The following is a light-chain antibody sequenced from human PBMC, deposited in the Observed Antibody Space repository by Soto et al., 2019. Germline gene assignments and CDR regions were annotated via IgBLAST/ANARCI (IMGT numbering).Light chain of an antibody. J-gene: IGKJ1*01. CDR3: HQYGGSPWT. Sequence: EIVLTQSPGTLSLSPGERATLSCRASQSVSSSYLAWYQQKSGQAPRLLIYGASSRATGIPDRFTGSGSGTDFTLTITRLEPEDIAGYFCHQYGGSPWTFGQGTKVEI. V-gene: IGKV3-20*01. CDR2: GAS. CDR1: QSVSSSY.